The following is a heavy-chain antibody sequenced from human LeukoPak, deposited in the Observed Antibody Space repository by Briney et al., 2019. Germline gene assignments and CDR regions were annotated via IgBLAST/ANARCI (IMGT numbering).Heavy chain of an antibody. V-gene: IGHV4-38-2*02. CDR3: ARAIAMVRGVIPLHGAIDI. Sequence: SETLSLTCTVSGYSISSGYYWGWIRQPPGKGLEWIGSIYHSGSTYYNPSLKSRVTISVDTSKNQFSLKLSSVTAADTAVYYCARAIAMVRGVIPLHGAIDIWGQGTMVTVSS. D-gene: IGHD3-10*01. CDR1: GYSISSGYY. CDR2: IYHSGST. J-gene: IGHJ3*02.